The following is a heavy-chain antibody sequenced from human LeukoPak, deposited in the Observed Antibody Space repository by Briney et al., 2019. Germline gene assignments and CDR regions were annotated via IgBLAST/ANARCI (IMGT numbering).Heavy chain of an antibody. Sequence: PSETLSLTCTVSGGSISSSSYYWGWIRQPPGKGLEWIGSIYYSGSTYYNPSFKSRVTISVDTSKNQFSLKLSSVTAADTAVYYCARHESSSWDAHFDYWGQGTLVTVSS. CDR3: ARHESSSWDAHFDY. CDR2: IYYSGST. CDR1: GGSISSSSYY. V-gene: IGHV4-39*01. D-gene: IGHD6-13*01. J-gene: IGHJ4*02.